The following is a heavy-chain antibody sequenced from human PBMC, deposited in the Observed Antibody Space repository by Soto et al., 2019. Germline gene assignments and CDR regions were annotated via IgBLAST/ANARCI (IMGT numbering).Heavy chain of an antibody. CDR1: GFTFSSYG. D-gene: IGHD1-26*01. CDR3: AKSPKGPVGAIDWHFVY. CDR2: ISYDGSNK. J-gene: IGHJ4*02. Sequence: QVQLVESGGGVVQPGRSLRLSCAASGFTFSSYGMHWVRQAPGKGLEWVAVISYDGSNKYYADSVKGRFTISRDNSKNTLYLQMNSLRAEDTAVYYCAKSPKGPVGAIDWHFVYWGQGTLVTVSS. V-gene: IGHV3-30*18.